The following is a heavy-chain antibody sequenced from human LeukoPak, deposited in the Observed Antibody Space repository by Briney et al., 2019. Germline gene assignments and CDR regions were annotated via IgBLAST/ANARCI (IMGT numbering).Heavy chain of an antibody. D-gene: IGHD5-18*01. J-gene: IGHJ4*02. V-gene: IGHV3-64*01. CDR2: ISSNGGST. CDR3: AKRIRSAMATGY. CDR1: GFTFSSYA. Sequence: GGSLRLSCAASGFTFSSYAMHWVRQAPGKGLEYVSAISSNGGSTYYANSVKGRFTISRDNSKNTLYLQMNSLRAEDTAVYYCAKRIRSAMATGYWGQGTLVTVSS.